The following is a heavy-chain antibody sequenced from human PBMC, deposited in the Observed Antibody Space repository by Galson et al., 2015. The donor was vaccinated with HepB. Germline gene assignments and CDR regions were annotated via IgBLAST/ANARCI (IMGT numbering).Heavy chain of an antibody. Sequence: SLRLSCAASGFTFSSYRMHWVRQAPGKGLVWVSRINSDGSSTSYADSVKGRFTISRDNAKNTLYLQMNSLRAEDTAVYYCARESNGGFWSGYYGEDAFDIWGQGTMVTVSS. CDR2: INSDGSST. V-gene: IGHV3-74*01. CDR1: GFTFSSYR. D-gene: IGHD3-3*01. J-gene: IGHJ3*02. CDR3: ARESNGGFWSGYYGEDAFDI.